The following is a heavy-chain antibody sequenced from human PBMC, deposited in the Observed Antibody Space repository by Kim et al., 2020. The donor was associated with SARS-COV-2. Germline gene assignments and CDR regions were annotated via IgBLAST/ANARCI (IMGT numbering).Heavy chain of an antibody. D-gene: IGHD6-13*01. CDR3: AKDNSGSSWYGYHGNGMDV. J-gene: IGHJ6*02. Sequence: GGSLRLSCAASGFTFSSYGMHWVRQAPGKGLEWVAVIWYDGSNKYYADSVTGRFTISRDNSKNTLYLQMNSLRAEDTAVYYCAKDNSGSSWYGYHGNGMDVWGQGTTVTVSS. CDR1: GFTFSSYG. CDR2: IWYDGSNK. V-gene: IGHV3-33*06.